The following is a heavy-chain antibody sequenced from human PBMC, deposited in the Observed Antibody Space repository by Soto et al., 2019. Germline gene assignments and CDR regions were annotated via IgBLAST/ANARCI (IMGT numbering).Heavy chain of an antibody. CDR3: ARGPYSSSSQEGVFDI. J-gene: IGHJ3*02. D-gene: IGHD6-6*01. CDR2: IYHSGST. Sequence: SETLSLTCAVSGGSISSGGYSWSWIRQPPGKGLEWIGYIYHSGSTYYNPSLKSRVTISVDRSKNQFSLKLSSVTAADTAVYYCARGPYSSSSQEGVFDIWGQGTMATVSS. V-gene: IGHV4-30-2*01. CDR1: GGSISSGGYS.